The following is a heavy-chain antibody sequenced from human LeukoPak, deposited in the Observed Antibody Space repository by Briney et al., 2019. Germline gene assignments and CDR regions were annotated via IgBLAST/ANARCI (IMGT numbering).Heavy chain of an antibody. CDR3: ARTQYYYDSSGYYYSGACDY. CDR1: GFSLRNARMG. CDR2: IFSNDEK. V-gene: IGHV2-26*01. D-gene: IGHD3-22*01. Sequence: GSGPVLVKPTETLTLTCTVSGFSLRNARMGVSWIRQPPGKALEWLAHIFSNDEKSYSTSLKSRLTISKDTSKSQVVLTMTSMDPVDTATYYCARTQYYYDSSGYYYSGACDYWGQGTLVTVSS. J-gene: IGHJ4*02.